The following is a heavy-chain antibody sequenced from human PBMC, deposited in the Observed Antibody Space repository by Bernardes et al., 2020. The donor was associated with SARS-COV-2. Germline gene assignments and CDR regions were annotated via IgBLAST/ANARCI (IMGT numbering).Heavy chain of an antibody. J-gene: IGHJ4*02. CDR3: AKDMKWLYSSSSGLDY. CDR2: ISWNSGSI. CDR1: GFTFDDYA. Sequence: GGSLRLSCAASGFTFDDYAMHWVRQAPGKGLEWVSGISWNSGSIGYADSVKGRFTISRDNAKNSLYLQMNSLRAEDTALYYCAKDMKWLYSSSSGLDYWGQGTLVTVSS. D-gene: IGHD6-6*01. V-gene: IGHV3-9*01.